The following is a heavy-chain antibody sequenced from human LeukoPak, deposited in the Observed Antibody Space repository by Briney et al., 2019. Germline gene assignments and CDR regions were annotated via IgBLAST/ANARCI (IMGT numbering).Heavy chain of an antibody. CDR2: INPNNGGT. CDR1: GYTFTGYY. J-gene: IGHJ4*02. Sequence: GASVKVSCKASGYTFTGYYMHWVRQAPGQGLEWMGWINPNNGGTNYAQKFQGRVTMTRDTSISTAYMELSRLRSDDTAVYYCARGEYGSGSYPYDYWGQGTLVTVSS. D-gene: IGHD3-10*01. V-gene: IGHV1-2*02. CDR3: ARGEYGSGSYPYDY.